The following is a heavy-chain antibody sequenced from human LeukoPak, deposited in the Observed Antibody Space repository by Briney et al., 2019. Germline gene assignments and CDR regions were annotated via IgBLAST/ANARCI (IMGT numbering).Heavy chain of an antibody. CDR1: GFTFSSYA. CDR3: AKPGTTLYYYYGMDV. V-gene: IGHV3-23*01. CDR2: ISGNGGST. Sequence: PGGSLRLSCAASGFTFSSYAMSWVRQAPGKGLEWDSVISGNGGSTYYADSVKGRFTISRDNSKNTLYLQMNSLRVEDTAVYYCAKPGTTLYYYYGMDVWGQGTTVTVSS. D-gene: IGHD1-1*01. J-gene: IGHJ6*02.